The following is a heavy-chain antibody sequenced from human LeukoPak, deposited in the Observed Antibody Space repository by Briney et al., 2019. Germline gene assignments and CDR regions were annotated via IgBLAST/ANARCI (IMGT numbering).Heavy chain of an antibody. D-gene: IGHD2-15*01. CDR1: GGSINGYY. Sequence: SETLSLTCTVSGGSINGYYWSWIRQPPGKGLEWIGYIYYSGSTNYNPSLKSRVTMSLDTSKNQFSLKLSSVTAADTAVYHCARDSGSNFDYWGQGTLVTVSS. J-gene: IGHJ4*02. CDR2: IYYSGST. V-gene: IGHV4-59*01. CDR3: ARDSGSNFDY.